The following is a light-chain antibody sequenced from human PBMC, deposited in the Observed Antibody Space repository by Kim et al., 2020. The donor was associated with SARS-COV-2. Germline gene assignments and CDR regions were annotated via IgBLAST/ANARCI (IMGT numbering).Light chain of an antibody. CDR2: NNN. V-gene: IGLV1-44*01. J-gene: IGLJ2*01. CDR3: AAWDDRLNEGV. Sequence: GQGVNVSCSRSSSSIGSKTITWYQRLPGTAPKLLIYNNNQRPSGVPDRFSGSKSGTSASLAISGLQSEDEADYYCAAWDDRLNEGVFGGGTQLTVL. CDR1: SSSIGSKT.